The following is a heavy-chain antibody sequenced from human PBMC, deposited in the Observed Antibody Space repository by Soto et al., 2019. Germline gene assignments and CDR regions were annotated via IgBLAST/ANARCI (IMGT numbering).Heavy chain of an antibody. CDR2: ISSSSSTI. J-gene: IGHJ4*02. D-gene: IGHD4-17*01. CDR3: ARDAQGYGDFPYYFDY. V-gene: IGHV3-48*02. Sequence: EVQLVESGGGLVQPGGSLRLSCAASGFTFSSYSMNWVRQAPGKGLEWVSYISSSSSTIYYADSVKGRFTISRDNAKNSLYLQMNSLRDEDKAVYYCARDAQGYGDFPYYFDYWGQGTLVTVSS. CDR1: GFTFSSYS.